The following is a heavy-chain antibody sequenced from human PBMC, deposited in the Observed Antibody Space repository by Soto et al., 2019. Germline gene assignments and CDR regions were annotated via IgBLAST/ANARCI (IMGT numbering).Heavy chain of an antibody. J-gene: IGHJ6*02. CDR1: GYTFTSYG. V-gene: IGHV1-18*01. CDR3: ARDGVLLWFGELLSNPRTDDYYGMDV. Sequence: ASVKVSCKASGYTFTSYGISWVRQAPGQGLEWMGWISAYNGNTNYAQKLQGRVTMTTDTSTSTAYMELRSLRSDDTAVYYCARDGVLLWFGELLSNPRTDDYYGMDVWGQGTTVTVSS. CDR2: ISAYNGNT. D-gene: IGHD3-10*01.